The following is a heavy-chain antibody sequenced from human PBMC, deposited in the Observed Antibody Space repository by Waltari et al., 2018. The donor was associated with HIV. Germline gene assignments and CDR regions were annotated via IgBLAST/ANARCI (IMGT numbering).Heavy chain of an antibody. V-gene: IGHV3-7*01. CDR2: ISQAGTER. J-gene: IGHJ4*02. Sequence: EVKLEESGGGWVQPGGSLTLTCEASGFTFSFYWLSWVRQAPGKGWEWVANISQAGTERHYVDSVRGRFTISRDNGKTSLFLQMNSLSVEDTAVYYCATTHGSGAYDNDFDYWGQGTLV. CDR3: ATTHGSGAYDNDFDY. D-gene: IGHD3-10*01. CDR1: GFTFSFYW.